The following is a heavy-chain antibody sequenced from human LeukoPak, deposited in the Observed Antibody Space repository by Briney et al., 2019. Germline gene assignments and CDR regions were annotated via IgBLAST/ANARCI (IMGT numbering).Heavy chain of an antibody. J-gene: IGHJ6*03. CDR2: IYYSGST. D-gene: IGHD3-10*01. CDR1: GGSTSSSNYY. V-gene: IGHV4-39*07. CDR3: ARGRGSGSQNYYYYYYMDV. Sequence: SETLSLTCTVSGGSTSSSNYYWGWIRQPPGKGLEWIGSIYYSGSTYYNPSLKSRVTISVDTSKNQFSLKLSSVTAADTAVYYCARGRGSGSQNYYYYYYMDVWGKGTTVTVSS.